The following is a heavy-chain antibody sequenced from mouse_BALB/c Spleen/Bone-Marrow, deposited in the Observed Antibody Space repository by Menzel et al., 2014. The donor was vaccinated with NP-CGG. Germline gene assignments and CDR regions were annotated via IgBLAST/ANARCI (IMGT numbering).Heavy chain of an antibody. CDR1: GFTFTDYY. CDR3: AMLSSLVFFAF. J-gene: IGHJ2*01. Sequence: EVHLVESGGGLVQPGGSLRLSCATSGFTFTDYYMNWVRQPPGKALEWLGFIRNKANGYTKEYSASVKGRFTISRDNSQNILYLQMNTLRAEDSATYYCAMLSSLVFFAFWSQGTTLTFSS. D-gene: IGHD6-1*01. V-gene: IGHV7-3*02. CDR2: IRNKANGYTK.